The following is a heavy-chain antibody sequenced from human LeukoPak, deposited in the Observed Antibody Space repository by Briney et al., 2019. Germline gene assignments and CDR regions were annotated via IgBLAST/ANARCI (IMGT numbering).Heavy chain of an antibody. CDR1: GGSISSGNYY. V-gene: IGHV4-30-4*08. D-gene: IGHD3-3*01. CDR2: TYYSGTT. CDR3: ARGVFWSGYYGY. Sequence: SETLSLTCTVSGGSISSGNYYWSWIRQAPGKGLEWIGYTYYSGTTSNNPSLESRGTISIDTSKNQFSLKLSSVTAADTAVYYCARGVFWSGYYGYWGQGTLVTVSS. J-gene: IGHJ4*02.